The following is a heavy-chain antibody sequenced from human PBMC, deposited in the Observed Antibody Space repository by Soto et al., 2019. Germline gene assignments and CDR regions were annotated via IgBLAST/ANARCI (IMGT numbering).Heavy chain of an antibody. CDR2: INPSGGST. J-gene: IGHJ6*03. CDR3: ARGGLGCSSTSCSNYYYYYMDV. CDR1: GYTFTSYY. V-gene: IGHV1-46*03. Sequence: ASVKVSCKASGYTFTSYYMHWVRQAPGQGLEWMGIINPSGGSTSYAQKFQGRVTMTRDTSTSTVYMELSSLRSEDTAVYYCARGGLGCSSTSCSNYYYYYMDVWGKGTTVTVSS. D-gene: IGHD2-2*01.